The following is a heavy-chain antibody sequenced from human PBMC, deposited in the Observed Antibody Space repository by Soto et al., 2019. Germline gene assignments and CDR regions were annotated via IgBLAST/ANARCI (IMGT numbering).Heavy chain of an antibody. Sequence: WGSLRLSCAASGFTFSDYYMSWISQAPGKGLEWVSYISSSGSTIYYADSVKGRFTISRDNAKNSLYLQMNSLRAEDTAVYYCESSIREQQLACLVQGDYMDVWGKGTTVTVSS. J-gene: IGHJ6*03. D-gene: IGHD6-13*01. CDR3: ESSIREQQLACLVQGDYMDV. CDR1: GFTFSDYY. CDR2: ISSSGSTI. V-gene: IGHV3-11*01.